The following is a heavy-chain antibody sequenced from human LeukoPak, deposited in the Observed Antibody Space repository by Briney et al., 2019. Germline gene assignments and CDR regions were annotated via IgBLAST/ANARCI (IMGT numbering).Heavy chain of an antibody. CDR3: ARGLAVGAALVDY. V-gene: IGHV3-21*01. CDR2: ISSSSSYI. J-gene: IGHJ4*02. Sequence: GGSLRLSCAASGFTFSSYSMNWVRQAPGKGLEWVSSISSSSSYIYYADSVKGRFTISRDNTKNSLYLQMNSLRAEDTAVYYCARGLAVGAALVDYWGQGTLVTVSP. D-gene: IGHD2-15*01. CDR1: GFTFSSYS.